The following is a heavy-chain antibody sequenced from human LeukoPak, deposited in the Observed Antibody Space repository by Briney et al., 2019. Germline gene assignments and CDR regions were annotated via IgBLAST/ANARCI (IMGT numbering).Heavy chain of an antibody. J-gene: IGHJ4*02. CDR2: IWYDGSNK. CDR1: GFTFSSYG. CDR3: AREGPRGNSQFDY. D-gene: IGHD2/OR15-2a*01. V-gene: IGHV3-33*01. Sequence: GGSLRLSCAAYGFTFSSYGMHWVRQAPGKGLEWVALIWYDGSNKYYADSVKGRLTISRDNSKNTLYLQMNSLRAEDTAVYYCAREGPRGNSQFDYWGQGTLVTVSS.